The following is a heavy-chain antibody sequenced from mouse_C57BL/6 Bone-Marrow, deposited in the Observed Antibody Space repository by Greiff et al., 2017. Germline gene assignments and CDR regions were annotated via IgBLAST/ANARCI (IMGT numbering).Heavy chain of an antibody. D-gene: IGHD1-1*01. CDR2: IYPGSGST. J-gene: IGHJ2*01. CDR3: AREWVYGSGYVGYYFDY. Sequence: VQLQQPGAELVKPGASVKMSCKASGYTFTSYWITWVKQRPGQGLEWIGDIYPGSGSTNYNEKFKSKATLTVDTSSSTSYMQLSSLTSEDSAVYYCAREWVYGSGYVGYYFDYWGQGTTLTVSS. V-gene: IGHV1-55*01. CDR1: GYTFTSYW.